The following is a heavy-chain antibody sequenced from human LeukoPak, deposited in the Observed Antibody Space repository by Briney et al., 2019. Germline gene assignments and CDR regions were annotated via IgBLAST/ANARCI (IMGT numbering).Heavy chain of an antibody. V-gene: IGHV4-59*07. CDR2: IYSSGST. Sequence: SDTLSLTRTLSGGSISSYYWSWIRQPAGRGLEWMGYIYSSGSTNYNPSLQSRVTISVDTSKYQFSLQLSSVTAAVTAVYYCAGAGWFGELSDYWGQGDLVTVSS. CDR1: GGSISSYY. CDR3: AGAGWFGELSDY. J-gene: IGHJ4*02. D-gene: IGHD3-10*01.